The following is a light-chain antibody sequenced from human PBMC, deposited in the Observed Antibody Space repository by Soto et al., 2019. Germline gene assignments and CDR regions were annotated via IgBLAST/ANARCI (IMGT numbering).Light chain of an antibody. Sequence: QSVLTQPPSVSGAPGQRVTISCTGSSANIGACYDVHWYQQLPGTAPKLLIYDNTNRPSGVPDRFSGSKTGTSASLAITGLQAEDEAVYYCQSYASSMSSYVFGAGPKATVL. CDR1: SANIGACYD. V-gene: IGLV1-40*01. J-gene: IGLJ1*01. CDR2: DNT. CDR3: QSYASSMSSYV.